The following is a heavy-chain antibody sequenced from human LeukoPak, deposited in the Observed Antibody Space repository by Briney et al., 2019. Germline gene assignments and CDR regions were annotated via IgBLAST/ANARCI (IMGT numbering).Heavy chain of an antibody. V-gene: IGHV4-39*01. CDR2: IYYGGST. CDR1: GGSISSSSYY. Sequence: PSETLSLTCTVSGGSISSSSYYWGWIRQPPGKGLEWIGSIYYGGSTYYNPSLKSRVTISVDTSKNQFSLKLSSVTAADTAVYYCARPYCSSTSCYYPTAFDIWGQGTMVTVSS. CDR3: ARPYCSSTSCYYPTAFDI. J-gene: IGHJ3*02. D-gene: IGHD2-2*01.